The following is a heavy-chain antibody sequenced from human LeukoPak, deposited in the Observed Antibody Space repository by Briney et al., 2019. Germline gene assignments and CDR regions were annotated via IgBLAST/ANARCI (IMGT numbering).Heavy chain of an antibody. CDR2: IKQDGSEK. CDR1: GFTFSSYW. V-gene: IGHV3-7*01. CDR3: ARDRGFNFGAIQRGAFDI. J-gene: IGHJ3*02. Sequence: GRSPRLSCAASGFTFSSYWMSWVRQAPGKGLEWVANIKQDGSEKYYVDSVKGRFTISRDNAKNSLYLQMNSLRAEDTAVYYCARDRGFNFGAIQRGAFDIWGQGTMVTVSS. D-gene: IGHD5-18*01.